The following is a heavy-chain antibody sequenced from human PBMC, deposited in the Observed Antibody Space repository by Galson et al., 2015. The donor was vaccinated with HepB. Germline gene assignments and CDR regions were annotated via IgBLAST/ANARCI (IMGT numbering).Heavy chain of an antibody. Sequence: SVKVSCKASGGTFSSYAISWVRQAPGQGLEWMGRIIPILGIANYAQKFQGRVTITADKSTSTAYVELSSLRSEDTAVYYCARVGDPPYYYYGMDVWGQGTTVTVSS. CDR3: ARVGDPPYYYYGMDV. CDR2: IIPILGIA. CDR1: GGTFSSYA. V-gene: IGHV1-69*04. D-gene: IGHD3-10*01. J-gene: IGHJ6*02.